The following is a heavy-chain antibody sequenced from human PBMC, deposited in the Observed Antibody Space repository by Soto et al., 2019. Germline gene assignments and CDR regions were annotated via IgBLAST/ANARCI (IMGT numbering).Heavy chain of an antibody. D-gene: IGHD3-22*01. CDR2: INPNSGGT. Sequence: ASVKVSCKASGYTFTGYYMHWVRQAPGQGLEWMGWINPNSGGTNYAQKFQGWVTMTRDTSISTAYMELSRLRSDDTAVYYCARAEGSYYYDSSGIYGMDVWGQGTTVTVSS. CDR3: ARAEGSYYYDSSGIYGMDV. CDR1: GYTFTGYY. V-gene: IGHV1-2*04. J-gene: IGHJ6*02.